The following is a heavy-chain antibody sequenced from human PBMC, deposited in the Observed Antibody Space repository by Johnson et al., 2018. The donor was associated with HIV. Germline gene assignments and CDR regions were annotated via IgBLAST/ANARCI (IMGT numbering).Heavy chain of an antibody. CDR3: AREGRLGSYLGGVAFDI. Sequence: QVQLVESGGGVVQPGRSLSLSCAASRFTFSSYAMHWVRQAPGQGLEWVAVISYVGSNKYYADSVKGRFTISRDNSKNTLYLQMNSLRAGDKAVYYCAREGRLGSYLGGVAFDIWGQGTMVTVSS. CDR2: ISYVGSNK. CDR1: RFTFSSYA. D-gene: IGHD1-26*01. V-gene: IGHV3-30*04. J-gene: IGHJ3*02.